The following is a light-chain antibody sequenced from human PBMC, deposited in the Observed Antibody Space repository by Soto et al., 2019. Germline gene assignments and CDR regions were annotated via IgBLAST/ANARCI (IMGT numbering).Light chain of an antibody. CDR1: QSIGSW. J-gene: IGKJ1*01. CDR3: QQSYSTPRT. Sequence: DIQMTQSPSILSASVGDRVTITCRASQSIGSWLAWYQHKPGKAPKLLIYAASSLQSGVPSRFSGSGSGTDFTLTISSLQPEDFATYYCQQSYSTPRTFGQGTKVDIK. V-gene: IGKV1-39*01. CDR2: AAS.